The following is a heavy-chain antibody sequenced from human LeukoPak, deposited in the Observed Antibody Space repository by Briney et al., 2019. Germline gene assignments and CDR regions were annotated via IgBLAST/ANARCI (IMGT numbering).Heavy chain of an antibody. CDR1: EFTFSSYS. V-gene: IGHV3-48*02. D-gene: IGHD3-22*01. CDR2: ISSSSSTI. J-gene: IGHJ4*02. Sequence: GGSLRLSCAASEFTFSSYSMNWVRQAPGKGLGWVSYISSSSSTIYYADSVKGRFTISRDNAKNSLYLQMNSLRDEDTAVYYCARVSRRDSSGYYRGLDYWGQGTLVTVSS. CDR3: ARVSRRDSSGYYRGLDY.